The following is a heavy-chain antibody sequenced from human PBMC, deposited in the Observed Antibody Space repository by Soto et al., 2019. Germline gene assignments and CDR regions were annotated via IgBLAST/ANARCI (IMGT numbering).Heavy chain of an antibody. Sequence: PTLVNPTQTLTLTCTFSGFSLTTGVGVGWIRQPPGKALEWLALIYWNGEEDYSPSLRSRLTITKDTYKNQVVLTLTNVDPVDTATYYCARRRNLASGPYNCFDPWGQGTLVTVSS. CDR1: GFSLTTGVG. V-gene: IGHV2-5*01. J-gene: IGHJ5*02. CDR3: ARRRNLASGPYNCFDP. CDR2: IYWNGEE. D-gene: IGHD1-1*01.